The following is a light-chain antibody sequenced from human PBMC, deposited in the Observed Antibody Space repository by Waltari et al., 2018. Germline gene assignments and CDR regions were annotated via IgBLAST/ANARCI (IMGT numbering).Light chain of an antibody. CDR3: GTWDSSLSGAV. J-gene: IGLJ7*01. Sequence: QSVLTQPPSVSAAPGQRVTISCSGGSSNIGNNYVSWYRQFPGTAPKLLIYEDTGRPPGIPGRFSGSTSGTSATLDITGLQAGDEADYYCGTWDSSLSGAVFGGGTHLTVL. CDR2: EDT. CDR1: SSNIGNNY. V-gene: IGLV1-51*02.